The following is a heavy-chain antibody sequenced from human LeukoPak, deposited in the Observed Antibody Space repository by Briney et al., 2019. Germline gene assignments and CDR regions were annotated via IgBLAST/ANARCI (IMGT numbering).Heavy chain of an antibody. CDR1: GGSISSYY. J-gene: IGHJ3*02. Sequence: SETLSLTCTVSGGSISSYYWSWIRQPPGKGLEWIGYIYYSGSTNYNPSLKSRVTISEDTSKNQFSLKLSSVTAADTAVYYCARHRESYSYGYGAFDIWGQGTMVTVSS. D-gene: IGHD5-18*01. CDR2: IYYSGST. V-gene: IGHV4-59*08. CDR3: ARHRESYSYGYGAFDI.